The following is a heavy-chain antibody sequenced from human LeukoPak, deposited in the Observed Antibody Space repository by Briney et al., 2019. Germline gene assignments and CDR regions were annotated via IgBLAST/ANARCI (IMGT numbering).Heavy chain of an antibody. Sequence: GESLKISCKGSGYSFSSYWIAWVRQMPGKGLEWMGIIYPGDSDTRYSPSFQGQVTISADKSISTAYLQWSSLKASDTTIYYCARSAPPYSSSRYLFREYYFDSWGQGTLVTVSS. D-gene: IGHD6-13*01. CDR3: ARSAPPYSSSRYLFREYYFDS. CDR2: IYPGDSDT. CDR1: GYSFSSYW. J-gene: IGHJ4*02. V-gene: IGHV5-51*01.